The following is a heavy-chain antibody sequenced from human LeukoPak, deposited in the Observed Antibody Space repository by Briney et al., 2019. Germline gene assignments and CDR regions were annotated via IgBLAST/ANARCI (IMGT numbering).Heavy chain of an antibody. J-gene: IGHJ4*02. CDR1: GFTFSSYA. V-gene: IGHV3-30-3*01. Sequence: PGGSLRLSCAASGFTFSSYAMHWVRQAPGKGLEWVAVISYDGSNKYYADSVKGRFTISRDNSKNTLYLQMNSLRAEDTAVYYCARGNCSSTSCYKDYWGQGTLVTVSS. CDR2: ISYDGSNK. CDR3: ARGNCSSTSCYKDY. D-gene: IGHD2-2*02.